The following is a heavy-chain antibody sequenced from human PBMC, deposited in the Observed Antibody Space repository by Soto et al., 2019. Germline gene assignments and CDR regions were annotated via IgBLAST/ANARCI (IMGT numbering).Heavy chain of an antibody. CDR1: GGSISSGGYS. CDR2: IYHSGST. CDR3: AKGGRQWLVTSDFNY. Sequence: ASEILSLTCAVSGGSISSGGYSWSWIRQPPGKGLEWIGYIYHSGSTYYNPSLKGRFTISRDSSKNTVSLEMTSLRAEDTAVYYCAKGGRQWLVTSDFNYWGQGALVTVSS. D-gene: IGHD6-19*01. J-gene: IGHJ4*02. V-gene: IGHV4-30-2*02.